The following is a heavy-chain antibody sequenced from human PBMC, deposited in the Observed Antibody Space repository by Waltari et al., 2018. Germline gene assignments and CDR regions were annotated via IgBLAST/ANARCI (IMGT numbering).Heavy chain of an antibody. Sequence: QVQLVQSGAEVKKPGSSVKVSCKASGGTFSSYAISWVRQAPGQGLEWMGGIIPICGTANYAQKFQGRVTITTDESTSTAYMELSSLRSEDTAVYYCARRFDGQLLQRGSSWYKEGYFDYWGQGTLVTVSS. V-gene: IGHV1-69*05. CDR3: ARRFDGQLLQRGSSWYKEGYFDY. D-gene: IGHD6-13*01. CDR2: IIPICGTA. J-gene: IGHJ4*02. CDR1: GGTFSSYA.